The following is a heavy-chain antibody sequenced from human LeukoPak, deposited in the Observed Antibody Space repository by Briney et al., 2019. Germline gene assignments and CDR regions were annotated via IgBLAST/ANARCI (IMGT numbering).Heavy chain of an antibody. V-gene: IGHV4-34*01. J-gene: IGHJ4*02. Sequence: SETLSLTCAVYGGSFSGYYWSWIRQPPGKGLEWIGEINHSGSTNYNPSLKSRVTISVDTSKNQFSLKLSSVTAADTAVYYCARGQRGYSSSYVDYWGQGTLVTVSS. CDR3: ARGQRGYSSSYVDY. D-gene: IGHD6-6*01. CDR1: GGSFSGYY. CDR2: INHSGST.